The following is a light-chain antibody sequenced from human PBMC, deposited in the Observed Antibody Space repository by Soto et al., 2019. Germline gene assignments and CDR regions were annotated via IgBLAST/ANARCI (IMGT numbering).Light chain of an antibody. CDR2: AAS. J-gene: IGKJ2*02. CDR3: PQNIYHPCT. Sequence: IVMTQSTATVSVFPGERATLSCRASQSVTTSVAWYQQKPGQAPKLLIYAASTRAKGISDRFSGSGSGKEFTLAISGLQSGDFAVYYRPQNIYHPCTLGQGTK. CDR1: QSVTTS. V-gene: IGKV3-15*01.